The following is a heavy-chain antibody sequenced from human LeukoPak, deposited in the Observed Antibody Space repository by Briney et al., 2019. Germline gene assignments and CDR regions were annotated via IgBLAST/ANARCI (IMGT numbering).Heavy chain of an antibody. CDR3: ARDQSPAPAWFDP. CDR2: INSDGSAT. CDR1: GFTFNTYW. D-gene: IGHD2-2*01. V-gene: IGHV3-74*01. Sequence: GGSLRLSCAASGFTFNTYWMHWVRQAPGKGLVWVPRINSDGSATTYADSVKGRFTISRDNAKNMLYLQMSSLRTEDTAVYYCARDQSPAPAWFDPWGQGTLVTVSS. J-gene: IGHJ5*02.